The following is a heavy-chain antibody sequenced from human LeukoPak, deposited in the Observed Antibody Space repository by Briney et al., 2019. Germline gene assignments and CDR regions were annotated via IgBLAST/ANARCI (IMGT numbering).Heavy chain of an antibody. J-gene: IGHJ4*02. Sequence: GGSLRLSCTASGFTFSNYAMSWVRQAPGTGLQWVSAISGSGGDTYHADSVKGRFTISRDKSKNTVVLQMNSLRVDDMGVYYCASQIGYCSGGSCYFDNWGQGTLVTVSS. D-gene: IGHD2-15*01. CDR3: ASQIGYCSGGSCYFDN. V-gene: IGHV3-23*01. CDR2: ISGSGGDT. CDR1: GFTFSNYA.